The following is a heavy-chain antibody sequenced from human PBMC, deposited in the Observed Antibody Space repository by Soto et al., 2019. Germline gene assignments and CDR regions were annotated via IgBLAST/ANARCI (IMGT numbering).Heavy chain of an antibody. D-gene: IGHD2-2*01. J-gene: IGHJ6*02. CDR3: ARDPQYCFSSGCSGSYGLDV. Sequence: GGSLRLSCAASGFTFSGYWMNWVRQAPGKGLEWVANINQYGNEKSYEDSVKGRFTISRDNAKNSLYLQMSSLGAEDTAVYYCARDPQYCFSSGCSGSYGLDVWGQGTTVTVSS. CDR2: INQYGNEK. V-gene: IGHV3-7*01. CDR1: GFTFSGYW.